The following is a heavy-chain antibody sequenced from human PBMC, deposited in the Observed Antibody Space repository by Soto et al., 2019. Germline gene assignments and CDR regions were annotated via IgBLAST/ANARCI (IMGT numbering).Heavy chain of an antibody. J-gene: IGHJ5*02. CDR3: AKGADCNGGNCWRWVDP. D-gene: IGHD2-15*01. Sequence: EVQLWESGGGLVQPGGSLRLSCAASGFTFSGYAMSWVRQAPGKGLEWVSTISGSGGSTYYADSVKGRFTISRDNSKNPVCLQMNSLRDEEKAVYYCAKGADCNGGNCWRWVDPWGQGTLVTVSS. V-gene: IGHV3-23*01. CDR2: ISGSGGST. CDR1: GFTFSGYA.